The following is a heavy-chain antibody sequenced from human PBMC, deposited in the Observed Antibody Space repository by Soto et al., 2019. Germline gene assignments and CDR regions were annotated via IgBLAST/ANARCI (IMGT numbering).Heavy chain of an antibody. Sequence: EVHLVESGGGLVQPGRSLRLSCAASGFTFDDYAMHWVRQVPGKGLEWVSGITWSRGSIDYAGSVKGRFTISRDNAKNSLYLQMNSLRADDTALYYCVKGVRKPGVIMGWGYYFDPWGQGTPVTVSS. CDR3: VKGVRKPGVIMGWGYYFDP. CDR1: GFTFDDYA. D-gene: IGHD2-2*02. CDR2: ITWSRGSI. J-gene: IGHJ4*02. V-gene: IGHV3-9*01.